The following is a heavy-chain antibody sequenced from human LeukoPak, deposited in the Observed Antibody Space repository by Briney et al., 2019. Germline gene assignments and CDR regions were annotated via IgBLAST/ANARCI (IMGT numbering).Heavy chain of an antibody. J-gene: IGHJ4*02. CDR2: IYYSGST. CDR3: ARVRESSSWSFDY. Sequence: SETLSLTCTVSGGSISSYYWSWIRQPPGKGLEWIGYIYYSGSTNYNPSLKSRVTISLDTSKNQFSLKLSSVTAADTAVYYCARVRESSSWSFDYWGQGTLVTVSS. D-gene: IGHD6-13*01. CDR1: GGSISSYY. V-gene: IGHV4-59*01.